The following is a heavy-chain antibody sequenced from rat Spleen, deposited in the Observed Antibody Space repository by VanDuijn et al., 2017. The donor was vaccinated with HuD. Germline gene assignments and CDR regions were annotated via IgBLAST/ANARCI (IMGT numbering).Heavy chain of an antibody. D-gene: IGHD1-5*01. CDR3: TREIMFYFDY. V-gene: IGHV5-31*01. J-gene: IGHJ2*01. CDR1: KFTFDNYW. CDR2: ISYDGKNP. Sequence: EVQLVESGGGLVQPGRSLKLSCVASKFTFDNYWMTWIRQAPGKGLEWVATISYDGKNPYYRDSVKGRFTISRDNAKNTLYLQMDSLRSEDTATYYCTREIMFYFDYWGQGVMVTVSS.